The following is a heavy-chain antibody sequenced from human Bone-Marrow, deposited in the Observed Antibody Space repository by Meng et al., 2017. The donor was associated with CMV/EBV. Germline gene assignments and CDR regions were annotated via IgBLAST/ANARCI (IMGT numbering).Heavy chain of an antibody. CDR2: INPNSGAT. CDR1: GYTFTGYY. CDR3: ARDPLGAGPHYYYAMDV. V-gene: IGHV1-2*02. D-gene: IGHD3-16*01. Sequence: ASVKVSCKASGYTFTGYYMHWVRQAPGQGLEWMGWINPNSGATNYEQKFQGRVTMTRDTPISTAYMELSRLTSDDTAVYYCARDPLGAGPHYYYAMDVWGQGTSVTVSS. J-gene: IGHJ6*02.